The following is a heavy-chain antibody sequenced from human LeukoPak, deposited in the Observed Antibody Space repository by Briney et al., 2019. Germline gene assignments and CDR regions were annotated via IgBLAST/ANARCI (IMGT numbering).Heavy chain of an antibody. D-gene: IGHD6-13*01. CDR2: IIPIFGTA. V-gene: IGHV1-69*05. CDR3: ARVGSSSWFSPYYYYYYMDV. CDR1: GGTFSSYA. J-gene: IGHJ6*03. Sequence: SVKVSRKASGGTFSSYAISWVRQAPGQGLEWMGRIIPIFGTANYAQKFQGRVTITTDESTSTAYMELSSLRSEDTAVYYCARVGSSSWFSPYYYYYYMDVWGKGTTVTVSS.